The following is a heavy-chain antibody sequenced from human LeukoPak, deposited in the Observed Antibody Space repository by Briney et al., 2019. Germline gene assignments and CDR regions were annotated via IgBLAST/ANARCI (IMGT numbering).Heavy chain of an antibody. J-gene: IGHJ3*02. CDR1: GYTFTGYY. CDR3: ARVASIIAPDAFDI. Sequence: ASVKVSCKASGYTFTGYYMHWVRQAPGQGLEWMGWINPNSGGTHYAQKFQGRATMTRDTSITTAYMDLSRLTSDDTAVYYCARVASIIAPDAFDIWGQGTMVTVSS. CDR2: INPNSGGT. V-gene: IGHV1-2*02. D-gene: IGHD2/OR15-2a*01.